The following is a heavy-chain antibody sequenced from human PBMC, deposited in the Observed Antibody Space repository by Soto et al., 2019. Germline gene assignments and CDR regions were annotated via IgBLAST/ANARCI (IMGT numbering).Heavy chain of an antibody. V-gene: IGHV2-5*02. CDR1: GFSLITSGVG. CDR2: IYWDDDK. J-gene: IGHJ5*02. D-gene: IGHD3-16*01. Sequence: QITLKESGPTLVKPTQTLTLTCTISGFSLITSGVGVGWIRQPPGKALEWLALIYWDDDKRYSPSLKSRLTITKDTSKNQVVLTMTNMDPVDTATYYCAPIVTGCFTWGRGALVTVSS. CDR3: APIVTGCFT.